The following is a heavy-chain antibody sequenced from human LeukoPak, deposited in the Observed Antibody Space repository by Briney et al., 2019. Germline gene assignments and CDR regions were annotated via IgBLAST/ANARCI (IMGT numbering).Heavy chain of an antibody. CDR2: ISGGGDTT. CDR3: ARSIVAADTRNFDY. J-gene: IGHJ4*02. D-gene: IGHD6-13*01. V-gene: IGHV3-23*01. Sequence: GGSLRLSCAASGFTFSTYGITWVRQAPGKGLEWVSLISGGGDTTYYADSVKGRFTISRDNSKNTLYLQMNSLRAEDTAVYYCARSIVAADTRNFDYWGQGTLVTVSS. CDR1: GFTFSTYG.